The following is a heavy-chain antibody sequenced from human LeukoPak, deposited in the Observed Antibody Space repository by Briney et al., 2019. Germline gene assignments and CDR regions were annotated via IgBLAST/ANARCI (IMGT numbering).Heavy chain of an antibody. Sequence: SETLSLTCSVLGDSISRYFWTWIRQSPGKGLEWIGYSHLSGSTNQNPSLKSRVTISTDASKNEFSLKLTSVTAADTAVYYCARENCLTGSCWFDPWGQGILVTVSS. D-gene: IGHD2-8*02. CDR3: ARENCLTGSCWFDP. CDR1: GDSISRYF. CDR2: SHLSGST. J-gene: IGHJ5*02. V-gene: IGHV4-59*01.